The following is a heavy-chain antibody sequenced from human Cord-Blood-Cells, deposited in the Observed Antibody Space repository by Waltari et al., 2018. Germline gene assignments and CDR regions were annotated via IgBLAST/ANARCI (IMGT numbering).Heavy chain of an antibody. Sequence: QVQLVESGGGGVQPGRALRLSCAASGFTFISYAMNWVRQAPGKGLEWVAVISYDGSNKYYADSVKGRFTISRDNSKNTLYLQMNSLRAEDTAVYYCARDSAGRPDYWGQGTLVTVSS. J-gene: IGHJ4*02. CDR3: ARDSAGRPDY. CDR1: GFTFISYA. D-gene: IGHD6-13*01. CDR2: ISYDGSNK. V-gene: IGHV3-30*04.